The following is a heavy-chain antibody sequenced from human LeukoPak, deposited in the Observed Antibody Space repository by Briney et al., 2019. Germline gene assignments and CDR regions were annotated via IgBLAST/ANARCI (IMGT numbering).Heavy chain of an antibody. Sequence: SETLSLTCTVSGGSISSYYWSWIRQPSGKGLEWIGYIYYSGSTNYNPSLKSRVTISVDTSKNQFSLKLSSVTAADTAVYYCARAPSITMVRGVPYYYYMDVWGKGTTVTVSS. CDR3: ARAPSITMVRGVPYYYYMDV. CDR1: GGSISSYY. V-gene: IGHV4-59*01. CDR2: IYYSGST. D-gene: IGHD3-10*01. J-gene: IGHJ6*03.